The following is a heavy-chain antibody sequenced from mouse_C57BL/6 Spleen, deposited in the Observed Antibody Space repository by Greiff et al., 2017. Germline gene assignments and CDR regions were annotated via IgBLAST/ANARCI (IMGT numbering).Heavy chain of an antibody. CDR2: IDPSDSET. Sequence: QVQLQQPGAELVRPGSSVKLSCKASGYTFTSYWMHWVKQRPIQGLEWIGNIDPSDSETHYNQKFKDKATLTVDKSSSTAYMQLSSLTSEDSAVYYCARSRGLPGGFAYWGQGTLVTVSA. CDR3: ARSRGLPGGFAY. D-gene: IGHD4-1*01. CDR1: GYTFTSYW. V-gene: IGHV1-52*01. J-gene: IGHJ3*01.